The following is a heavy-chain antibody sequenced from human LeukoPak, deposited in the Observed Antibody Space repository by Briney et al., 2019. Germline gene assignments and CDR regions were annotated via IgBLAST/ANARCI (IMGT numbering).Heavy chain of an antibody. CDR1: GGTFSSYA. J-gene: IGHJ6*02. D-gene: IGHD2-15*01. V-gene: IGHV1-69*13. Sequence: ASVTVSCTASGGTFSSYAISWVRQAPGQGLEWMGGIIPIFGTANYAQKFQGRVTITADESTSTAYMELSSLRSEDTAVYYCAGRYCSGGSCHYYYGMDVWGQGTTVTVSS. CDR2: IIPIFGTA. CDR3: AGRYCSGGSCHYYYGMDV.